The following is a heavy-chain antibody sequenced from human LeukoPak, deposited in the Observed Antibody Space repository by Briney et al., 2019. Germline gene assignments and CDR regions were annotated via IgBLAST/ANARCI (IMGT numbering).Heavy chain of an antibody. D-gene: IGHD2-15*01. CDR3: ARYCCECRCYQRRVSDY. CDR2: IIPIFGTA. CDR1: VCIFSSYA. V-gene: IGHV1-69*06. Sequence: GASVNVSCMGSVCIFSSYALSWVRQATGQGLEWMGVIIPIFGTANYVQKFQGIVTITGDKSASTVYMEVRSLRSGDGGMYFCARYCCECRCYQRRVSDYWGQGTLVSVFS. J-gene: IGHJ4*02.